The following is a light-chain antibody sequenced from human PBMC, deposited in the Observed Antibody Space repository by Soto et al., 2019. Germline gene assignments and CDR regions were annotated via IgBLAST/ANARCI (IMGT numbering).Light chain of an antibody. V-gene: IGKV3-20*01. CDR3: LQYIDSPRT. J-gene: IGKJ1*01. CDR2: GVS. Sequence: EIILTQSPGTLALSPGDGATLSCRASQTVNRNYLAWYHQRPGQPPRLLIYGVSNRASGVPDRFSGDGSGTEFTLTIGRLDPDDFGVYYCLQYIDSPRTFGQGTRVEV. CDR1: QTVNRNY.